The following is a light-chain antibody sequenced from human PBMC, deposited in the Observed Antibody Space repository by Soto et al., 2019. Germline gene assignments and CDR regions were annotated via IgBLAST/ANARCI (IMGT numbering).Light chain of an antibody. V-gene: IGKV1-39*01. J-gene: IGKJ4*01. CDR1: QSISSY. Sequence: DIQMTQSPSSLSASVGDRVTITCRASQSISSYLNWYQQKPGQAPKLLIYAASSLQSGVPSRFSGSGSGTDFTLTISSLRPEDFATYYCQQSYSIPALTFGGGTKVEIK. CDR3: QQSYSIPALT. CDR2: AAS.